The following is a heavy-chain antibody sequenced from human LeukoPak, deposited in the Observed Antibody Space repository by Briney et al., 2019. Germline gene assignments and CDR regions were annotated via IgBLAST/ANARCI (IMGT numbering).Heavy chain of an antibody. Sequence: ASVKVSCKASGYTFTGYYMHWVRQAPGQGLEWMGWINSNSGGTNYAQKFQGRVTMTRDTSISTAYMELSRLRSDDTAVYYCARPLGSSGWAFDYWGQGTLVTVSS. CDR2: INSNSGGT. D-gene: IGHD6-19*01. V-gene: IGHV1-2*02. J-gene: IGHJ4*02. CDR3: ARPLGSSGWAFDY. CDR1: GYTFTGYY.